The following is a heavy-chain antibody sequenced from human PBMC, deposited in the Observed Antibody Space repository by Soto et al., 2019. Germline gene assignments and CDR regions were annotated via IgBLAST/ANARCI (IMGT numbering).Heavy chain of an antibody. Sequence: SETLSLTCTVSGGSVSSGSYYWSWIRQPPGKGLEWIGYIYYSGSTNYNPSLKSRVTISVDTSKNQFSLKLSSVTAADTAVYYCAREYQTYYDYVWGSYRNYYFDYWGQGTLVTVSS. J-gene: IGHJ4*02. CDR2: IYYSGST. CDR3: AREYQTYYDYVWGSYRNYYFDY. CDR1: GGSVSSGSYY. V-gene: IGHV4-61*01. D-gene: IGHD3-16*02.